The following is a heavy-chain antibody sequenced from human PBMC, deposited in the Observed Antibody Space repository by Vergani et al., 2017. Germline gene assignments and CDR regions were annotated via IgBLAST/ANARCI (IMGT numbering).Heavy chain of an antibody. D-gene: IGHD6-13*01. Sequence: QVQLQESGPGLVQPSQTLSLTCTVSGGSISSGGYYWSWLRHHPGKGLEWIGYIYYSGSTYYNPSLKSRVTISVDTSKNQFSLKLSSVTAADTAVYYCARGLAAAGSNYYYGMDVWGQGTTVTVSS. J-gene: IGHJ6*02. V-gene: IGHV4-31*03. CDR2: IYYSGST. CDR1: GGSISSGGYY. CDR3: ARGLAAAGSNYYYGMDV.